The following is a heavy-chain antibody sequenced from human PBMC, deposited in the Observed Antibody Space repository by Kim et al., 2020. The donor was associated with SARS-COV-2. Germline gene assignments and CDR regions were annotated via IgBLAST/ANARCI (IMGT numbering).Heavy chain of an antibody. D-gene: IGHD2-21*02. CDR2: INPNSGGT. Sequence: ASVKVSCKASGYTFTGYYMHWVRQAPGQGLEWMGWINPNSGGTNYAQKFQGWVTMTRDTSISTAYMELSRLRSDDTAVYYCARGSVVVTAIHYFDYWGQGTLVTVSS. CDR3: ARGSVVVTAIHYFDY. J-gene: IGHJ4*02. CDR1: GYTFTGYY. V-gene: IGHV1-2*04.